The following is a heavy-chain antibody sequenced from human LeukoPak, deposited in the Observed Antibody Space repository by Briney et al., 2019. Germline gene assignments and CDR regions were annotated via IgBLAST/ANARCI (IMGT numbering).Heavy chain of an antibody. CDR3: ATTGDSSGYYHDAFDI. CDR1: GYSFTSYW. Sequence: GESLKISCKGSGYSFTSYWTGWVRQMPGKGLEWMGIIYPGDSDTRYSPSFQGQVTISADKSISTAYLQWSSLKASDTAMYYCATTGDSSGYYHDAFDIWGQGTMVTVSS. CDR2: IYPGDSDT. J-gene: IGHJ3*02. D-gene: IGHD3-22*01. V-gene: IGHV5-51*01.